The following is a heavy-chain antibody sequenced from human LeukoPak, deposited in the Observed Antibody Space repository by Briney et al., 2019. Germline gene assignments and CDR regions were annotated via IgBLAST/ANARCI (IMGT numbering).Heavy chain of an antibody. J-gene: IGHJ5*02. CDR1: GGSISTYY. D-gene: IGHD2-2*02. V-gene: IGHV4-59*01. Sequence: SETLSLTCTLSGGSISTYYWNWIRQPPGKGLEWIGYMYYSGSTNYNPSLKSRVTISVDTSKNQFSLKLSSVTAADTAVYYCARGRTYRNWFDPWGQGTLVTVSS. CDR3: ARGRTYRNWFDP. CDR2: MYYSGST.